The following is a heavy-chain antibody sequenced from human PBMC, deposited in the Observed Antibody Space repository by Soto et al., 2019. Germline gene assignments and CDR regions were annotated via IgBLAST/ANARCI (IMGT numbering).Heavy chain of an antibody. CDR1: GGTFSSYA. CDR2: IIPIFGTA. J-gene: IGHJ5*02. Sequence: ASVKVSCKASGGTFSSYAISWVRQAPGQGLEWMGGIIPIFGTANYAQKFQGRVTITADESTSTAYMELSSLRSEDTAVYYCARSHSIFGETFDPWGQGTLVTVSS. V-gene: IGHV1-69*13. D-gene: IGHD3-3*01. CDR3: ARSHSIFGETFDP.